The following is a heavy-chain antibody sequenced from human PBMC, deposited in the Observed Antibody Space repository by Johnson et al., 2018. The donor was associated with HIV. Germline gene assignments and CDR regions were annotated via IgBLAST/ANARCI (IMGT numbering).Heavy chain of an antibody. V-gene: IGHV3-15*01. CDR1: GFTFSNAW. CDR2: IKSKTDGGTT. Sequence: VQLVESGGGLVKPGGSLKLSCTASGFTFSNAWMNWVRHAPGKGLEWVGRIKSKTDGGTTDYAAPVNGKFTISRDDSKNTLYLQMNSLKTEDTAVYYCTTEWWSYAFDIWGQGTMVTVSS. CDR3: TTEWWSYAFDI. J-gene: IGHJ3*02. D-gene: IGHD2-15*01.